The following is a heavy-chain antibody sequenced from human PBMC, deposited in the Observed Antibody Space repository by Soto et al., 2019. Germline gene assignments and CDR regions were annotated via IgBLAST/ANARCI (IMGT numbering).Heavy chain of an antibody. D-gene: IGHD2-2*01. CDR2: VRQDGSEI. Sequence: GWSLRLSCAASGFTFITYWMSWVRQAPGKGLEWVATVRQDGSEIHYVDSVKGRFTVSRDNAKNSLSLQMNSLRAEDTAVYYCARGFGSNTCPYYFDCWAQGTLVTVSS. CDR3: ARGFGSNTCPYYFDC. J-gene: IGHJ4*02. V-gene: IGHV3-7*01. CDR1: GFTFITYW.